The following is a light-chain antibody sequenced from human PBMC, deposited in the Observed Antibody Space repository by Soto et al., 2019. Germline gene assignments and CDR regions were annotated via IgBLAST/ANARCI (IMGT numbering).Light chain of an antibody. CDR3: QQYGSSPFT. CDR2: GAS. V-gene: IGKV3-20*01. J-gene: IGKJ3*01. Sequence: IVLTQSPGTLSLSPGERLTLSCRASQSVTSSYLAWYQHTPGQAPRLLIYGASTKATGTPDRFSGSGSGTDFTLTISRLEPEEFAVYYWQQYGSSPFTFGPGTKVYIK. CDR1: QSVTSSY.